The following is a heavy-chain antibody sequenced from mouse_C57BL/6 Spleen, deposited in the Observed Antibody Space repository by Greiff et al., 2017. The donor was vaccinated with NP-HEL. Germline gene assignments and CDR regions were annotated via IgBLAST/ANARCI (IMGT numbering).Heavy chain of an antibody. CDR1: GYSFTGYY. Sequence: VQLQQSGPELVKPGASVKISCKASGYSFTGYYMHWVKQSHGNILDWIGYIYPYNGVSSYNQKFKGKATLTVDKSSSTAYMELRSRTSEDSAVYYRARNAPYYGYDGGFDYWGQGTTLTVSS. D-gene: IGHD2-9*01. CDR3: ARNAPYYGYDGGFDY. CDR2: IYPYNGVS. V-gene: IGHV1-31*01. J-gene: IGHJ2*01.